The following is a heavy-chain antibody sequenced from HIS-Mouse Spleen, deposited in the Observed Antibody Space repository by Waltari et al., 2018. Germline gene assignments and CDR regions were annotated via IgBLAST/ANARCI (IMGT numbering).Heavy chain of an antibody. CDR1: GFTFRSYS. CDR2: ISISSSTI. Sequence: EVQLVESGGGLVQPGGSLRLSCAASGFTFRSYSINWVRQAPGKGLEWVSYISISSSTIYYADSVKGRFTISRDNAKNSLYLQMNSLRAEDTAVYYCARGASGSYYLVSVSDYWGQGTLVTVSS. CDR3: ARGASGSYYLVSVSDY. J-gene: IGHJ4*02. D-gene: IGHD1-26*01. V-gene: IGHV3-48*01.